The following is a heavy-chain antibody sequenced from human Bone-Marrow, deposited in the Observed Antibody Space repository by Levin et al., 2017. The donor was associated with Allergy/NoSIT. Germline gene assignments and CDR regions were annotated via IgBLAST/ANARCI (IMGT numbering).Heavy chain of an antibody. D-gene: IGHD3-10*01. V-gene: IGHV3-74*01. CDR1: GFAFSNYW. Sequence: GESLKISCAASGFAFSNYWMHWVRQAPGKGLVWVSRINRGGTSTTYADPVKGRFTIFRDNAKNTLYLQMNSLRAEDTAVYYCARDPFAYNFGSGSYLDYWGQGTLVSVSS. CDR3: ARDPFAYNFGSGSYLDY. J-gene: IGHJ4*02. CDR2: INRGGTST.